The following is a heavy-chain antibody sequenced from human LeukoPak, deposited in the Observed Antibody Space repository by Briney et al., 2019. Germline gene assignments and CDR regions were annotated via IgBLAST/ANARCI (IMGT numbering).Heavy chain of an antibody. D-gene: IGHD2-15*01. CDR2: IYFSTGGT. J-gene: IGHJ6*02. CDR1: GGTSTTYY. Sequence: GASVKVSFKASGGTSTTYYMHWVRQAPGLGPEWVGVIYFSTGGTSYAQKFQGRLTMTRDTSTSTVYMELSSLRSEDTAVYYCARARSWYSYGDVWGQGTTVTVSS. CDR3: ARARSWYSYGDV. V-gene: IGHV1-46*01.